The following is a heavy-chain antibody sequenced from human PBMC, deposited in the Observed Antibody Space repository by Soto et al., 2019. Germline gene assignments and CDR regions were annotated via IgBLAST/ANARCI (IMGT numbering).Heavy chain of an antibody. D-gene: IGHD3-3*01. CDR1: GYTFTGYF. V-gene: IGHV1-2*02. J-gene: IGHJ5*02. Sequence: VASVKVSCKASGYTFTGYFIHWVRQAPRQGLEWVGYINPNSGATKYAPRFQGRVTMTSDTSIRTAYMDLSNLRSDDTAVYYCARGGGTILAPMPWGQGTLVTVS. CDR2: INPNSGAT. CDR3: ARGGGTILAPMP.